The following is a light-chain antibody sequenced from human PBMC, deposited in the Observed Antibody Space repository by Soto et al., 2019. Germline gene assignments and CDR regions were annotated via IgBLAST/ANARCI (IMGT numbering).Light chain of an antibody. Sequence: SYELTQPPSVSVSPGQTASITCSGDKLGDKYACWYQQKPGQSPMLVIYQDNIRPSGIPERFSGSNSGNTATLTISGTQAMDEADYYCQAWDSGTVVFGGGTKVTVL. CDR3: QAWDSGTVV. CDR1: KLGDKY. J-gene: IGLJ2*01. V-gene: IGLV3-1*01. CDR2: QDN.